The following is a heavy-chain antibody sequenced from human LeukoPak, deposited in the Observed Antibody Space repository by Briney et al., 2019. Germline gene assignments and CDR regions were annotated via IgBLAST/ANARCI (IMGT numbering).Heavy chain of an antibody. J-gene: IGHJ4*02. Sequence: PGGSLRLSCAASGFTFSSYGMHWVRQAPGKGLGWVAFIRYDGSNKYYADSVKGRFTISRDNSKNTLYLQMNSQRAEDTAVYYCAKGRCSSTSCYTIGYGSGSYFDYWGQGTLVTVSS. D-gene: IGHD2-2*02. CDR3: AKGRCSSTSCYTIGYGSGSYFDY. V-gene: IGHV3-30*02. CDR1: GFTFSSYG. CDR2: IRYDGSNK.